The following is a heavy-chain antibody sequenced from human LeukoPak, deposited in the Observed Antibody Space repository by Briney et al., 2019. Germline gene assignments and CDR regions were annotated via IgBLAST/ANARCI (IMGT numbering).Heavy chain of an antibody. Sequence: PSETLSLTCSVSGGSISSGGYYWTWIRQHPGKGLEWIGYIYYSGTTSYNPSLKSRVTILVDTSKNQFSLKLSSVTAADTAVYYCAANGWYCLDHWGQGALVTVSS. J-gene: IGHJ1*01. CDR1: GGSISSGGYY. D-gene: IGHD6-19*01. CDR2: IYYSGTT. V-gene: IGHV4-31*03. CDR3: AANGWYCLDH.